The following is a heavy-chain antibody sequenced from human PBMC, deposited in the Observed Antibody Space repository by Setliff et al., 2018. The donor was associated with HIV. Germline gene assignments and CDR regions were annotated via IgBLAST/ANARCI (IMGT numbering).Heavy chain of an antibody. CDR3: ARDIGSVWHNWFDP. CDR2: INAGNGNT. V-gene: IGHV1-3*01. D-gene: IGHD6-19*01. J-gene: IGHJ5*02. Sequence: GASVKVSCKASGYSFTSHWMHWVRQAPGQGLEWMGWINAGNGNTKYSQKFQGRVTISRDTSASTVYMELNSLRSEDTAIYYCARDIGSVWHNWFDPWGQGTLVTV. CDR1: GYSFTSHW.